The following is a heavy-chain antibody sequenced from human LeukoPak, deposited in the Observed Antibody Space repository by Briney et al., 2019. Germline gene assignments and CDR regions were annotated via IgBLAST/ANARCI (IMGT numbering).Heavy chain of an antibody. J-gene: IGHJ4*02. V-gene: IGHV3-23*01. CDR3: AKRNDFGSHHVMPADN. D-gene: IGHD3/OR15-3a*01. Sequence: GGSVRLSCAASGFTFSSYAMSWGRQAPGGGLEWVSVIRGSGTDTYYADSVKGRFTIPRDNSKTTLYLQMDSLRVEDTAVYYCAKRNDFGSHHVMPADNWGQGTLVTVSS. CDR2: IRGSGTDT. CDR1: GFTFSSYA.